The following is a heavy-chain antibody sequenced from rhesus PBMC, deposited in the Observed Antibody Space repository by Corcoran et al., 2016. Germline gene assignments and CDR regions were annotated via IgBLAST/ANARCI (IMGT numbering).Heavy chain of an antibody. V-gene: IGHV4S19*01. Sequence: QVQLQESGPGLVKPSETLSLTCAVSGGSTRSSHWRSWIRQPPGKGLEWIGYISGSSGSTYYNPSLKSRVTISKDTSKNQFSLKLSSVTAADTAVYYCAREAVTTFHIDYWGQGVLVTVSS. J-gene: IGHJ4*01. CDR1: GGSTRSSHW. CDR2: ISGSSGST. D-gene: IGHD4-23*01. CDR3: AREAVTTFHIDY.